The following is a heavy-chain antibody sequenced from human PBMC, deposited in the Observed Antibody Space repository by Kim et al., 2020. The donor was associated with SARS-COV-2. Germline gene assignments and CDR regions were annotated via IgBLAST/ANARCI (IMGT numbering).Heavy chain of an antibody. J-gene: IGHJ5*02. CDR3: ARDWSPPGYWLIRWFDP. Sequence: YNPALESRVTISVDTSKNQFSLKLSSVTAADTAVYYCARDWSPPGYWLIRWFDPWGQGTLVTVSS. V-gene: IGHV4-59*01. D-gene: IGHD2-8*02.